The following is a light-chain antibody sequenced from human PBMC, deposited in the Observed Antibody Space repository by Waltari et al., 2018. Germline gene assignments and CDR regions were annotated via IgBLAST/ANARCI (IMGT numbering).Light chain of an antibody. V-gene: IGKV3-20*01. CDR2: GTS. CDR1: HSVSRTY. Sequence: EVVLPQSPGTLSLSPGELATLSCRASHSVSRTYFAWYQQKPGRAPRLLIHGTSNRATGIPERFSGSVSETDFTLTSDRLEPEDFAVYYCQQYGGSVWTFGQGTKVEVK. J-gene: IGKJ1*01. CDR3: QQYGGSVWT.